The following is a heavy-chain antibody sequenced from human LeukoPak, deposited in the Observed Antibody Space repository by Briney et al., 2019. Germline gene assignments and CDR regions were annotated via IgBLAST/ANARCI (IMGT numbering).Heavy chain of an antibody. D-gene: IGHD2-21*02. V-gene: IGHV3-21*01. J-gene: IGHJ4*02. CDR1: GFTFSSYS. Sequence: GGSLRLSCAASGFTFSSYSMSWVRQAPGKGLEWVSSISSSSSYIYYADSVKGRFTISRDNAKNSLYLQMNSLRAEDTAVYYCARDPPPPYCGGDCYSFTFDYWGQGTLVTVSS. CDR3: ARDPPPPYCGGDCYSFTFDY. CDR2: ISSSSSYI.